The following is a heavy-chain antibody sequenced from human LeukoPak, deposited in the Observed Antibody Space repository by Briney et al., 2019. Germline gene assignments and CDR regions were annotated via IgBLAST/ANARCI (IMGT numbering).Heavy chain of an antibody. V-gene: IGHV3-30*04. CDR1: GFTFSSYA. D-gene: IGHD3-22*01. CDR2: ISYDGSNK. Sequence: GGSLRLSCAASGFTFSSYAMHWVRQAPGKGLEWVAVISYDGSNKYYADSVKGRFTISRDNSKNTLYLQMNSLRAEDTAVYYCAGDFDYDSSGYPVWGQGTLVTVSS. J-gene: IGHJ4*02. CDR3: AGDFDYDSSGYPV.